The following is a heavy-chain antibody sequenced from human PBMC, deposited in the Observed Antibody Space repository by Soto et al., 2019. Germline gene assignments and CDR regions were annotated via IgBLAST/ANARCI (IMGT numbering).Heavy chain of an antibody. CDR1: GFTFDDYA. V-gene: IGHV3-9*01. CDR3: AGDMFGTRGDGYFHY. Sequence: EVQLVESGGGLVQPGRSLRLSCAASGFTFDDYAMHWVRQAPGKGLEWVSGISWNSGSIGYADSVKGRFTISRDNAKNSLYLQMNSLRAEDTALYYCAGDMFGTRGDGYFHYWGQGTLVTVSS. CDR2: ISWNSGSI. J-gene: IGHJ1*01. D-gene: IGHD2-21*02.